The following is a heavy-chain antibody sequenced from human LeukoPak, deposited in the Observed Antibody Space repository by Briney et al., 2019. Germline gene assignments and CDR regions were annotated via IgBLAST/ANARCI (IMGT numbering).Heavy chain of an antibody. D-gene: IGHD3-10*01. Sequence: GGSLRLSCAASGFTFSSYEMNWVRQAPGKGLEWVSYISSSGNTIYYADSLKGQFTISRDNAKNSLYLQMNSLRAEDTAVYYCTRDTSYYGSGSSVDAFDIWGQGTMVTVSS. CDR3: TRDTSYYGSGSSVDAFDI. J-gene: IGHJ3*02. CDR1: GFTFSSYE. CDR2: ISSSGNTI. V-gene: IGHV3-48*03.